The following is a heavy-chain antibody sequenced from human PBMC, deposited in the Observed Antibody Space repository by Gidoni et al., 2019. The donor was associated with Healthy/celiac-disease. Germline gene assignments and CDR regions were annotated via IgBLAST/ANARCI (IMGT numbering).Heavy chain of an antibody. CDR3: AISGYYDSSGYRKYYYYGLDV. CDR2: IIPIFGTA. CDR1: GGTFSSYA. J-gene: IGHJ6*02. V-gene: IGHV1-69*06. D-gene: IGHD3-22*01. Sequence: QVQLVQSGAEVKKPGSSVKVSCTASGGTFSSYAISWGRQAPGQGLEWMGGIIPIFGTANYAQKFQGRVTITADKSTSTAYMELSSLRSEDTAVYYCAISGYYDSSGYRKYYYYGLDVWGQGTTVTVSS.